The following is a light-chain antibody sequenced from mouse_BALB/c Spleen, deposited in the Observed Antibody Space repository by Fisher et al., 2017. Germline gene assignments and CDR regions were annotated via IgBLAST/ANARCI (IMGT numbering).Light chain of an antibody. CDR1: SSVSY. CDR3: QQYHSYPPT. J-gene: IGKJ2*01. CDR2: LTS. Sequence: IVITQSPALMSASPGEKVTMTCSASSSVSYMYWYQQKPRSSPKPWIYLTSNLASGVPARFSGSGSGTSYSLTISSMEAEDAATYYCQQYHSYPPTFGGGTKLEIK. V-gene: IGKV4-61*01.